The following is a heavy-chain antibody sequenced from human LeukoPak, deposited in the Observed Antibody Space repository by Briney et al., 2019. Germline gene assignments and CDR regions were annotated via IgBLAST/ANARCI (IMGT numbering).Heavy chain of an antibody. J-gene: IGHJ4*02. CDR1: GGSFSGYY. CDR2: INHSGST. V-gene: IGHV4-34*01. CDR3: ARVWGGIVVVLAARPIDY. Sequence: SETLSLTCAVYGGSFSGYYWSWIRQPSGKGLEWIGEINHSGSTNYNPSLKSRVTISVDTSKNQFSLKLSSVTAADTAVYYCARVWGGIVVVLAARPIDYWGQGTLVTVSS. D-gene: IGHD2-2*01.